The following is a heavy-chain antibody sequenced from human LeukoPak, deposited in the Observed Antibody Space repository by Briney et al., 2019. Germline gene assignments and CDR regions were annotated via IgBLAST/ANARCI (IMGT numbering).Heavy chain of an antibody. CDR3: AKVDLTYYDILTGYPDY. CDR2: ISGSGGST. V-gene: IGHV3-23*01. Sequence: GGTLRLFCAASGFTFSSYGMSWVRQAPGKGLEWVSAISGSGGSTYYADSVKGRFTISRDNSKNTLYLQMNSLRAEDTAVYYCAKVDLTYYDILTGYPDYWGQGTLVTVSS. D-gene: IGHD3-9*01. J-gene: IGHJ4*02. CDR1: GFTFSSYG.